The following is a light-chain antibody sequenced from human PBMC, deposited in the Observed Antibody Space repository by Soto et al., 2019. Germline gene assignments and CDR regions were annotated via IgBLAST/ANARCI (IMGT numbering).Light chain of an antibody. CDR1: QSVDNY. Sequence: EIVLTQSPDTLSLSPGERATLSCRASQSVDNYLAWYKQRPGQAPRLLIYDASNRSSGIPARFSGSGSGTDFTLTISCLEPEDFAVYYCQQRSAGPPLSFGVGTKGE. CDR2: DAS. V-gene: IGKV3-11*01. J-gene: IGKJ4*01. CDR3: QQRSAGPPLS.